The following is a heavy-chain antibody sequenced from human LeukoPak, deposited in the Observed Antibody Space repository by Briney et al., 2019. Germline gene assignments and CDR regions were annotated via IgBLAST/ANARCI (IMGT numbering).Heavy chain of an antibody. CDR2: ISGSGAST. V-gene: IGHV3-23*01. J-gene: IGHJ4*02. CDR1: GFTFSTSA. CDR3: AKGVSGYVPGY. Sequence: PGGSLRLSCAASGFTFSTSAMSWVRRAPGKGLEWVSAISGSGASTYYADSVKGRFTISRDNSKNTLYLQINSLRAEDTAVYHCAKGVSGYVPGYWGQGTLVTDSS. D-gene: IGHD6-25*01.